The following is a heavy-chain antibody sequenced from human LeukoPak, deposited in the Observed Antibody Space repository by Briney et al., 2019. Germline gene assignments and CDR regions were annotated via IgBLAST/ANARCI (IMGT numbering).Heavy chain of an antibody. J-gene: IGHJ4*02. D-gene: IGHD3-22*01. V-gene: IGHV3-30*18. CDR2: IFYDGSRQ. CDR3: AKRGYDTTGYWDYFDS. Sequence: PGRSLRLSCAASGFTFSDYGMYWVRQALGKRLEWGALIFYDGSRQYYVGTAKGRFSVSRDNAKNTLYLHMNNLRAEDTAVYYCAKRGYDTTGYWDYFDSWGQGTLVSVSS. CDR1: GFTFSDYG.